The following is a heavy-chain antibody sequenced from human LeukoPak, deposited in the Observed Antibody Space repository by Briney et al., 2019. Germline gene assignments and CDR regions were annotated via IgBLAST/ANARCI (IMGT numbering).Heavy chain of an antibody. CDR2: IWYDGSNK. CDR3: ARDRYYGSGSYFLFDY. J-gene: IGHJ4*02. CDR1: GFTFSSYG. D-gene: IGHD3-10*01. Sequence: GRSLRLSCAASGFTFSSYGMHWVRQAPGKGLEWVAVIWYDGSNKYYAGSVKGRFTISRDNSKNTLYLQMNSLRAEDTAVYYCARDRYYGSGSYFLFDYWGQGTLVTVSS. V-gene: IGHV3-33*01.